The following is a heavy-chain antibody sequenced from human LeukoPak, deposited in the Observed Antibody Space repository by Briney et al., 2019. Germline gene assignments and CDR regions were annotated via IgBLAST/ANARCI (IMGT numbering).Heavy chain of an antibody. Sequence: GGSLRLSCAASGFTFSNYVMNWVRQAPGKGLEWASAISGSGGSAYYADSVKGRFSISRDNSKNTLDLQMNSLRAEDTAVYYCAKPRSGTGYYYGMDVWGKGTTVTVSS. J-gene: IGHJ6*04. CDR3: AKPRSGTGYYYGMDV. D-gene: IGHD3-3*01. CDR1: GFTFSNYV. CDR2: ISGSGGSA. V-gene: IGHV3-23*01.